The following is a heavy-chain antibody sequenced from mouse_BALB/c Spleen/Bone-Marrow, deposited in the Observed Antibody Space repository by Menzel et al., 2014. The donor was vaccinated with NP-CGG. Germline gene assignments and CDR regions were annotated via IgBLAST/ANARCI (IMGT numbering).Heavy chain of an antibody. CDR2: INPSNGGT. CDR1: GYTFTSYY. CDR3: TRREYYRYDRAMDY. Sequence: LVESGAELVKPGASVKLSCKASGYTFTSYYMYWVKQRPGQGLEWIGEINPSNGGTNFNEKFKSKATLTVDKSSSTAYMRLSSLTSEDSAVYYCTRREYYRYDRAMDYWGQGTSVTVSS. J-gene: IGHJ4*01. D-gene: IGHD2-14*01. V-gene: IGHV1S81*02.